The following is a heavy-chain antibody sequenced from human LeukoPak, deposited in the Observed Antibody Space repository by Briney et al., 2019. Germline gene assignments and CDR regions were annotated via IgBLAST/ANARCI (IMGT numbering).Heavy chain of an antibody. CDR3: ASDCSSTSCYELDDAFDI. CDR1: GYTFTSYG. Sequence: ASVKVSCKASGYTFTSYGISWVRQAPGQGLEWMGWISAYNGNTNYAQKLQGRVTMTTDTSTSTAYMELRSLRSDDTAVYYCASDCSSTSCYELDDAFDIWGQGTMVTVPS. J-gene: IGHJ3*02. CDR2: ISAYNGNT. V-gene: IGHV1-18*01. D-gene: IGHD2-2*01.